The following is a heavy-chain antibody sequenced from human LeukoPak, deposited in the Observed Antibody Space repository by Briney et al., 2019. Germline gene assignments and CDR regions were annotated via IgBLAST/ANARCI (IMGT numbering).Heavy chain of an antibody. D-gene: IGHD1-1*01. CDR1: GGSVRSGNYY. Sequence: PSETLSLTCSVSGGSVRSGNYYWSWIRQPPGKGLEWIGYVDYSGSTSYNPSLRRRVTISLDTSKNQSSLKVMYLTAADTAVYYCARGIRTGYGYWGQGTLVTVSS. J-gene: IGHJ4*02. CDR2: VDYSGST. V-gene: IGHV4-61*01. CDR3: ARGIRTGYGY.